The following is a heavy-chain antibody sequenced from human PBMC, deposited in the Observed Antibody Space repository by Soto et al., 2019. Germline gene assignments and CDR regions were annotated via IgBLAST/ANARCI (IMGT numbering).Heavy chain of an antibody. D-gene: IGHD2-2*01. V-gene: IGHV3-23*01. CDR2: ISGSGGST. CDR3: AKDPADIVVVPAAIWRDYYYMDV. Sequence: GGSLRLSCAASGFTFSSYAMSWVRQAPGKGLEWVSAISGSGGSTYYADSVKGRFTISRDNSKNTLYLQMNSLRAEDTAVYYCAKDPADIVVVPAAIWRDYYYMDVWGKGTTVTVSS. CDR1: GFTFSSYA. J-gene: IGHJ6*03.